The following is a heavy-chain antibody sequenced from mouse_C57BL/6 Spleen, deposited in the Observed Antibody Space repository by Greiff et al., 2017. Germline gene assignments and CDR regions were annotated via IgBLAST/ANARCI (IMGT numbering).Heavy chain of an antibody. D-gene: IGHD3-2*02. CDR3: AKPSGYYFDY. J-gene: IGHJ2*01. CDR1: GYSFTSYY. V-gene: IGHV1-66*01. Sequence: QVQLQQSGPELVKPGASVKISCKASGYSFTSYYIHWVKQRPGQGLEWIGWIYPGSGNTKYNEKFKGKATLTADTSSSTAYMQLSSLTSEDSAVYYCAKPSGYYFDYWGQGTTLTVSS. CDR2: IYPGSGNT.